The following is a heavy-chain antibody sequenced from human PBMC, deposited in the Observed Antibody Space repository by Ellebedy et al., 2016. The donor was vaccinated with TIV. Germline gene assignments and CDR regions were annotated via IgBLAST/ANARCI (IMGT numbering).Heavy chain of an antibody. CDR1: GFPFSSFA. CDR2: ITGSGDRT. CDR3: ANLQHLVPGTDY. V-gene: IGHV3-23*01. D-gene: IGHD6-13*01. J-gene: IGHJ4*02. Sequence: GGSLRLSXAASGFPFSSFAMSWVRQAPGKGLKWVSAITGSGDRTYYADSVRGRFTISRDNFKNTLYLQMNSLRADDTAEYYCANLQHLVPGTDYWGQGTLVTVSS.